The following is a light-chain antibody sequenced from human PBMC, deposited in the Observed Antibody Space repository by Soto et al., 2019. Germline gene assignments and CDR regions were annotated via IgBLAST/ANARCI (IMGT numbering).Light chain of an antibody. CDR3: QQRSNWPPALT. CDR1: QSVSTY. CDR2: DAY. V-gene: IGKV3-11*01. Sequence: EIVLTQSPATLSLSPGERATLSCRASQSVSTYLAWYQQKPGQAPRLLIYDAYHRATGIPARISGSGSGTDLTLTISSLEPEDFAVNYCQQRSNWPPALTFGGGTKVEIK. J-gene: IGKJ4*01.